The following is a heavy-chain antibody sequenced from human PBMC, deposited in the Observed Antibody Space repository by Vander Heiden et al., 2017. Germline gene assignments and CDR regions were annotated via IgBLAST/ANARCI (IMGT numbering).Heavy chain of an antibody. Sequence: QITLKESGLTLLKPTQTLTLTSTLSGFSLHTRGVGVCWIRQPPGKALEWLAVIFWNDDKRYSPSLKSRLAVTKDTAENQVVLTMTNVDPVDTATYCCGHRQGASNTGGHFNYWGQGILVTVSS. CDR2: IFWNDDK. D-gene: IGHD1-26*01. CDR1: GFSLHTRGVG. V-gene: IGHV2-5*01. J-gene: IGHJ4*02. CDR3: GHRQGASNTGGHFNY.